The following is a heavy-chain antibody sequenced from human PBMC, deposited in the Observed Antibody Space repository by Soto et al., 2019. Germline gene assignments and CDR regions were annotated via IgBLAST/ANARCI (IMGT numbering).Heavy chain of an antibody. D-gene: IGHD2-15*01. Sequence: QVQLVQSGAEVKRPGSSVKVSCKVSGDTFHSHAITWVRQAPGQGLEWMGQIIPMFGTANYAQKFQDRVTVTADTSTSTGYMELRSLGSEDTAVYYCVKSKGVGLLVDAFDTWGKGPMVTVSS. J-gene: IGHJ3*02. V-gene: IGHV1-69*06. CDR1: GDTFHSHA. CDR2: IIPMFGTA. CDR3: VKSKGVGLLVDAFDT.